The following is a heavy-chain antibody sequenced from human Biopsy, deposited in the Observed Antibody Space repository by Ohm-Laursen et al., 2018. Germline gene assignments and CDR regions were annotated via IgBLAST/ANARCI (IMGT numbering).Heavy chain of an antibody. CDR3: ARDPRYGYGSYFDY. J-gene: IGHJ4*02. D-gene: IGHD3-10*01. Sequence: ASVKVSCKASGYTFTGYYMHWVRQAPGQGLEWMGWINPNSGVTNYAQRFQGRVTMTRDTSISTAYTELSRLRSDDTAVYYCARDPRYGYGSYFDYWGQGTLVAVSS. CDR1: GYTFTGYY. V-gene: IGHV1-2*02. CDR2: INPNSGVT.